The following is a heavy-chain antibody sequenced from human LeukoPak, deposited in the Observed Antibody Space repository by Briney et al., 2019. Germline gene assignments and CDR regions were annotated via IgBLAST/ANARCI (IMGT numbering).Heavy chain of an antibody. J-gene: IGHJ6*02. CDR2: IIPIFGTA. CDR3: ARCYRSLYYYYGMDV. V-gene: IGHV1-69*13. CDR1: GGTFISYA. D-gene: IGHD2-15*01. Sequence: SVKVSCKASGGTFISYAISWVRQAPGQGLEWMGGIIPIFGTANYAQKFQGRVTITADESTSTAYIELSSLRSEDTAVYYCARCYRSLYYYYGMDVWGQGTTVTVSS.